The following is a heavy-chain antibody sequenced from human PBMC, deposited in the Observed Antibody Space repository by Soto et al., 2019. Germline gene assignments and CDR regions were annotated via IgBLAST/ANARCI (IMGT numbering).Heavy chain of an antibody. CDR1: GGPFSGFY. CDR2: INHSGST. D-gene: IGHD3-10*01. J-gene: IGHJ6*02. CDR3: ARRPYYGSGNYYGRSSGLDV. V-gene: IGHV4-34*01. Sequence: QVQLQQWGAGLLKPSETLSLTCGVHGGPFSGFYWSWVRQPPGKGLEWIGEINHSGSTNYNPSLKSRVTMSVDTSERHFSLKLSSVAAADTAVYYCARRPYYGSGNYYGRSSGLDVWGQGTTVTVSS.